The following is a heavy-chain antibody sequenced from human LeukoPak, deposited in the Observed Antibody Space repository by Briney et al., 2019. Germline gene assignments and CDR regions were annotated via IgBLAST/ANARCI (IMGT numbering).Heavy chain of an antibody. D-gene: IGHD3-9*01. CDR3: ARGVLRYFDWLPYGREESFDY. CDR2: IIPRFGKA. V-gene: IGHV1-69*01. CDR1: GIIFSRDG. Sequence: GSSVKVSCKTSGIIFSRDGITWVRQAPGQGLEWMGGIIPRFGKANYPQKFQGRITITADESTSTAYMELSSLRSEDTAVYYCARGVLRYFDWLPYGREESFDYWGQGTLVTVSS. J-gene: IGHJ4*02.